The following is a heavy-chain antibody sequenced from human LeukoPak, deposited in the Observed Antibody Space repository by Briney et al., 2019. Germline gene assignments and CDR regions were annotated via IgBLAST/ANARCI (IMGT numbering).Heavy chain of an antibody. CDR1: GFTFSSYW. D-gene: IGHD6-13*01. CDR2: IKQDGSEK. V-gene: IGHV3-7*01. J-gene: IGHJ1*01. CDR3: ARDLEPQLGPEYFQH. Sequence: PGGSLRLSCAASGFTFSSYWMSWVRQAPGKGLEWVANIKQDGSEKYYVDSVKGRFTISRDNAKNSLYLQMNSLRAEDTAVYYCARDLEPQLGPEYFQHWGQGTLVTVSS.